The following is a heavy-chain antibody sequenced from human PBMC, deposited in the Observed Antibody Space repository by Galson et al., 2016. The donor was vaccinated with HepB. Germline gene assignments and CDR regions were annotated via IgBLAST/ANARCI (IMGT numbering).Heavy chain of an antibody. CDR3: AHRRGYSLSGTTKRDWFDS. Sequence: ALVKPTQTLTLTCTFSGFSFTSSGVGVGWIRQPPGKALEWLALIYWDDDKRYSPSLKSRLTIIKDTSKNQVLLTMTNMDPVDTATYYCAHRRGYSLSGTTKRDWFDSWSQGSLVTVSS. J-gene: IGHJ5*01. CDR2: IYWDDDK. CDR1: GFSFTSSGVG. D-gene: IGHD3-10*01. V-gene: IGHV2-5*02.